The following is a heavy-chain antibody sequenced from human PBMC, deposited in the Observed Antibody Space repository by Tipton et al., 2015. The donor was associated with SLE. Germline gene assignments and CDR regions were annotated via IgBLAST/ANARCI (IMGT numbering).Heavy chain of an antibody. CDR2: FYYSGST. D-gene: IGHD3-3*01. Sequence: TLSLTCAVSGGSITTYYWSWIRQSPGKGLEWIGYFYYSGSTKYNPSLKSRVTISVDTSKNHFSVKLSSVTAADTAIYYCARVWSGYSSSYFDLWGRGTLVTVSS. CDR1: GGSITTYY. CDR3: ARVWSGYSSSYFDL. J-gene: IGHJ2*01. V-gene: IGHV4-59*01.